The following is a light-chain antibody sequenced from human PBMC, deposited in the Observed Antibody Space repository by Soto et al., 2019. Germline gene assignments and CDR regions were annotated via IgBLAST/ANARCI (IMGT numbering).Light chain of an antibody. CDR3: CSYAGSTTL. J-gene: IGLJ2*01. CDR2: EGS. CDR1: SSDVGSYNL. Sequence: QSALTQPASVSGSPGQSITISCTGTSSDVGSYNLVSWYQHHPGTAPKLMIYEGSKRPSGVSNRFSGSKSGNTASLTISGLQAEDEADYHCCSYAGSTTLFGGGTKLTVL. V-gene: IGLV2-23*01.